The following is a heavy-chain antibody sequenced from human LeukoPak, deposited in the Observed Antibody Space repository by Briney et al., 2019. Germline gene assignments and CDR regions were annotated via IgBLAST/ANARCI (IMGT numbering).Heavy chain of an antibody. CDR1: GGSISSSSYY. D-gene: IGHD3-22*01. Sequence: SETLSLTCTVSGGSISSSSYYWGWIRQPPGKGLEWIGSIYYSGSTYYNPSLKSRVTISVDTSKNQFSLKLSSVTAADTAVYYCARGWDSSGYYYYYMDVWGKGTTVTVSS. CDR3: ARGWDSSGYYYYYMDV. CDR2: IYYSGST. J-gene: IGHJ6*03. V-gene: IGHV4-39*07.